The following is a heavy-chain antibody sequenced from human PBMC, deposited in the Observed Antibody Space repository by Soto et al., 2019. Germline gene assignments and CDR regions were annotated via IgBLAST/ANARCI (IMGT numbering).Heavy chain of an antibody. J-gene: IGHJ5*02. D-gene: IGHD2-2*01. CDR1: GYTLTELS. Sequence: VASVKVSCKVSGYTLTELSMHWVRQAPGKGLEWMGGFDPEDGETIYAQKFQGRVTMTEDTSTDTAYMELSSLRSEDTAVYYCATERRDIVVVPAAMDPWGQGTLVTVSS. CDR3: ATERRDIVVVPAAMDP. V-gene: IGHV1-24*01. CDR2: FDPEDGET.